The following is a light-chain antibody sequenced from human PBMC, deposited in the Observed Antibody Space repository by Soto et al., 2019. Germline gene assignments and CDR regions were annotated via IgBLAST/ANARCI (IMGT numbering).Light chain of an antibody. CDR2: DVS. CDR1: SSDVGYYNY. CDR3: SSYTSSIPPHHV. J-gene: IGLJ1*01. Sequence: QSVLTQPASVSGSPGQSITISCTGTSSDVGYYNYVSWYQQHPGKAPKLMIYDVSNRPSGVSNRFSGSKSGNTASLTISGLQAEDEADYYCSSYTSSIPPHHVSGTGTKLTVL. V-gene: IGLV2-14*01.